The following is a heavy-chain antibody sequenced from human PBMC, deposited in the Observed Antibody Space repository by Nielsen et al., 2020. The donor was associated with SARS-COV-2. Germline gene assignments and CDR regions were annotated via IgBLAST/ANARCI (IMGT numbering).Heavy chain of an antibody. J-gene: IGHJ6*02. Sequence: GSLRLSCAVYGGSFSGYYWSWIRQPPGKGLEWIGEINHSGSTNYNPSLKSRVTISVDTSKNQFSLKLSSVTAADTAVYYCARVDYDSSGYYGLYYYGMDVWGQGTTVTVSS. CDR2: INHSGST. V-gene: IGHV4-34*01. CDR1: GGSFSGYY. D-gene: IGHD3-22*01. CDR3: ARVDYDSSGYYGLYYYGMDV.